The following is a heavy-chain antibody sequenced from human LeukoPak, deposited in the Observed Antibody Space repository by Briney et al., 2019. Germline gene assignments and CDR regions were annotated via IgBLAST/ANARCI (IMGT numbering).Heavy chain of an antibody. D-gene: IGHD6-19*01. V-gene: IGHV3-23*01. Sequence: GGSLRLSCAGSGFTISSQPMSWVRQAPGKGLEWVSSISFSGDTYYADSVKGRFTISRDNSKSTMYLQMNSLRGEDTAVYYCAKDRWGSSGWYSDYWGQGALVTVSS. J-gene: IGHJ4*02. CDR2: ISFSGDT. CDR3: AKDRWGSSGWYSDY. CDR1: GFTISSQP.